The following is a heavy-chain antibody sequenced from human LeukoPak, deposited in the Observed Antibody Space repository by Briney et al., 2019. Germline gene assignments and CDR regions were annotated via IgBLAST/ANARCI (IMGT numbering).Heavy chain of an antibody. D-gene: IGHD1-14*01. J-gene: IGHJ6*02. CDR2: INPNSGGT. V-gene: IGHV1-2*02. CDR3: ARDKRSRNYYGMDV. CDR1: GYTFTGYY. Sequence: GASVKVSCKASGYTFTGYYMHWVRQAPGQGLEWMGWINPNSGGTNYAQKFQGRVTMTRDTSISTAYMELSRLRSDDTAVYYCARDKRSRNYYGMDVWGQGTTVTVSS.